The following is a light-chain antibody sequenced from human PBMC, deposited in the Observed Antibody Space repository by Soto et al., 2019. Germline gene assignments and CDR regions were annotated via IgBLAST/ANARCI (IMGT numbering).Light chain of an antibody. CDR2: KAS. V-gene: IGKV1-5*03. J-gene: IGKJ2*01. Sequence: DIQMTQSPSILSASVGDGVTIACRASQSVTLWLTWYQQKPGKAPKPLLYKASTLESGVPSRFSGNGSETDFTLTISSLQPDDIGTYYCQQYNSYPYTFGQGTKLEIK. CDR3: QQYNSYPYT. CDR1: QSVTLW.